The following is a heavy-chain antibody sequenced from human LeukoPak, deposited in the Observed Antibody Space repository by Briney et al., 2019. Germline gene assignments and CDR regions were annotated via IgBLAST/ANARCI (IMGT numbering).Heavy chain of an antibody. V-gene: IGHV4-59*01. D-gene: IGHD3-3*01. CDR2: IYYSGST. CDR3: ARAATYYDFWSGYLFDY. Sequence: PSETLSLTCTVSGGSISSYYWSWIRQPPGKGLEWIGYIYYSGSTNYNPSLKSRVTISVGTSKNQFSLKLSSVTAADTAVYYCARAATYYDFWSGYLFDYWGQGTLVTVSS. J-gene: IGHJ4*02. CDR1: GGSISSYY.